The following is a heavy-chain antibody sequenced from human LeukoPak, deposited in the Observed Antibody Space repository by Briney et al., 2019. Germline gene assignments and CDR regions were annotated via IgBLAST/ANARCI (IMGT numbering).Heavy chain of an antibody. CDR2: IYYSGST. Sequence: SETLSLTCTVSGGSISSSSYYWGWLRQPPGKGLEWIGSIYYSGSTYYNPSLKRPVTISLDTSKNQFSLKLSSVTAADTAVYYCARQKHSSGYYYYYYYMDVWGKGTTVTISS. V-gene: IGHV4-39*01. J-gene: IGHJ6*03. CDR1: GGSISSSSYY. D-gene: IGHD6-19*01. CDR3: ARQKHSSGYYYYYYYMDV.